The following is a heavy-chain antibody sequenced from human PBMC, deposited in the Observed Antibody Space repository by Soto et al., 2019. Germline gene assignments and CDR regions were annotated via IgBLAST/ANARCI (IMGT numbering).Heavy chain of an antibody. CDR1: GGSISSSSYY. D-gene: IGHD3-22*01. Sequence: SETLSLTCTVSGGSISSSSYYWGWIRQPPGKGLEWIGSIYYSGSTYYNPSLKSRVTISVDTSKNQFTLKLSSVTAADTAVYYCARHLLSLTYYYDSSGAQPYYFDYWGQGTLVTVSS. CDR2: IYYSGST. CDR3: ARHLLSLTYYYDSSGAQPYYFDY. V-gene: IGHV4-39*01. J-gene: IGHJ4*02.